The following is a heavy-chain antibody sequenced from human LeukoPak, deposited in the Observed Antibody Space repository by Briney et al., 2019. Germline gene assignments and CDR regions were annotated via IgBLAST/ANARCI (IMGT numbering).Heavy chain of an antibody. V-gene: IGHV3-73*01. CDR3: IRHVEWMSPDF. J-gene: IGHJ4*02. CDR2: IRTRYNNYQT. Sequence: PGGSLTHACAASGFAFADSGVHCARQTSGKGLEWVGCIRTRYNNYQTIYGASVRGRFVITRDDSGSTASLQMNSLQTEDTAIYYCIRHVEWMSPDFWCQGAPVTVSS. D-gene: IGHD3-3*01. CDR1: GFAFADSG.